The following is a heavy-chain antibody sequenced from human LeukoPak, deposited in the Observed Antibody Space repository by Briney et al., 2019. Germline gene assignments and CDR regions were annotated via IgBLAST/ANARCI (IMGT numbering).Heavy chain of an antibody. V-gene: IGHV3-21*01. J-gene: IGHJ6*03. Sequence: GGSLRLSCAASGFTLSNAWMNWVRQAPGKGLEWVSFISSSSTYINYADSVKGRFTISRDHAKNTLYLQIHSLSAEDTAVYYCARDTRREIFGGYYYYYYYMDVWGKGTTVTVSS. CDR3: ARDTRREIFGGYYYYYYYMDV. CDR2: ISSSSTYI. D-gene: IGHD4-23*01. CDR1: GFTLSNAW.